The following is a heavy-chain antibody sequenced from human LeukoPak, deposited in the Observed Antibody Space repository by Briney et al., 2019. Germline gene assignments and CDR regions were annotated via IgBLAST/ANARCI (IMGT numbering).Heavy chain of an antibody. Sequence: ASVKVSCKASGGTFSSYAISWVRQAPGQGLEWMGGIIPIFGTANYAQKFQGRVTITADKSTSTAYMELCSLRSEDTAVYYCAREGSGSYYSYWGQGTLVTVSS. CDR3: AREGSGSYYSY. CDR2: IIPIFGTA. J-gene: IGHJ4*02. V-gene: IGHV1-69*06. CDR1: GGTFSSYA. D-gene: IGHD3-10*01.